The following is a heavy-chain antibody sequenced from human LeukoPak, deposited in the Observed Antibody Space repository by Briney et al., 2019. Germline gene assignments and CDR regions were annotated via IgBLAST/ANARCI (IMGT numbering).Heavy chain of an antibody. CDR3: ARGPGAHGYFDY. J-gene: IGHJ4*02. CDR2: INPNSGVT. V-gene: IGHV1-2*02. D-gene: IGHD7-27*01. CDR1: GYTFTGYY. Sequence: ASVKVSCKASGYTFTGYYMHWVRQAPGQGREWMGWINPNSGVTNDAQKFQGRVTVTRDTSISTAYMELIRLRSDDPAVYHCARGPGAHGYFDYWGQGTLVTVSS.